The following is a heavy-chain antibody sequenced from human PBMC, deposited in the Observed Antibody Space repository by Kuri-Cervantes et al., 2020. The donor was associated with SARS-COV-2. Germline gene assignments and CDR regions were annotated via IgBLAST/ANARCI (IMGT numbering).Heavy chain of an antibody. CDR1: GDIFDYRV. J-gene: IGHJ4*02. D-gene: IGHD3-9*01. Sequence: ASVKVSCKASGDIFDYRVLHWVRQAPGQGLEWMGWISAYNGNTNYAQKLQGRVTMTTDTSTSTAYMELRSLRSDDTAVYYCARDGRTYYDILTGYSSSYYFDHWGQGALVTVSS. V-gene: IGHV1-18*04. CDR2: ISAYNGNT. CDR3: ARDGRTYYDILTGYSSSYYFDH.